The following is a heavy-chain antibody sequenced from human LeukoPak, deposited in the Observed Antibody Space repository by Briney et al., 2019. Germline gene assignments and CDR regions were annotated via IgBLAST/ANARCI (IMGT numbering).Heavy chain of an antibody. CDR3: AKDMFPHYYDSSGLDY. Sequence: GGSLRLSCAASGFTLDDYAMHWVRQAPGKGLEWVSGISWNSGSIGYADSVKGRFTITRDNAKNSLYLQMNSLRAEDMALYYCAKDMFPHYYDSSGLDYWGQGTLVTVSS. V-gene: IGHV3-9*03. CDR1: GFTLDDYA. J-gene: IGHJ4*02. D-gene: IGHD3-22*01. CDR2: ISWNSGSI.